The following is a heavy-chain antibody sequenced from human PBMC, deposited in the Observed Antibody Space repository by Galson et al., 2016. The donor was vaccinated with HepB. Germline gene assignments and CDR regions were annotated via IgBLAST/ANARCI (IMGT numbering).Heavy chain of an antibody. Sequence: PALVKPTQTLTLTCTFSGFSLSTSGMCVNWIRQPPGKALGWLARIDWDDDKYYSTSLKTRLTISKDTSKNQVVLTMTNMDPVDTATYYCARMRSGDGFSLWTVDYWGQGALVTVSS. D-gene: IGHD5-24*01. CDR3: ARMRSGDGFSLWTVDY. CDR2: IDWDDDK. V-gene: IGHV2-70*11. CDR1: GFSLSTSGMC. J-gene: IGHJ4*02.